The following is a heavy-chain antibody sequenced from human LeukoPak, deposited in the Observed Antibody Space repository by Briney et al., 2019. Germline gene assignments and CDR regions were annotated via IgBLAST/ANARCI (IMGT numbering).Heavy chain of an antibody. D-gene: IGHD5-24*01. CDR3: ARERLEMAFDY. Sequence: GRSLRLSCAASGFTFSSYGMHWVRQAPGKGLEWVAVIWYDGSNKYYADSVKGRFTISRDNSKNTLYLQMNSLRAEDTAVYYCARERLEMAFDYWGQGTLVSVS. J-gene: IGHJ4*02. CDR2: IWYDGSNK. V-gene: IGHV3-33*01. CDR1: GFTFSSYG.